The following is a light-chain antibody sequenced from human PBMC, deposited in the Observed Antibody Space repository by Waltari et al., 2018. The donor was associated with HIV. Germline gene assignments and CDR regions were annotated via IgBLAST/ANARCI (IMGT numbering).Light chain of an antibody. CDR2: NAN. CDR3: SSYVTGGSLL. V-gene: IGLV2-14*01. J-gene: IGLJ3*02. CDR1: DIDIGIYYY. Sequence: QSALTQPASVSGSPGQSVTISCIGSDIDIGIYYYISWYHHPPNRAPRLVVFNANSRPSGSPFRFAGSKSGNTASLTISGLQADDEGVYYCSSYVTGGSLLFGGGTQVTVL.